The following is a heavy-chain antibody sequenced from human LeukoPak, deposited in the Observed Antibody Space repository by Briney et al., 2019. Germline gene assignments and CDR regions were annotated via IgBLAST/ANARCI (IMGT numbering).Heavy chain of an antibody. CDR1: GYTFTGYY. V-gene: IGHV1-2*02. Sequence: ASVKVSCKASGYTFTGYYMHWVRQAPGQGLEWMGWINPNSGGTNYAQKFQGRVTMTRDTSISTAYMELSRLRSDDTAVYYCARGEDDFWSGYHMSRFDPWGQGTLVTVSS. J-gene: IGHJ5*02. D-gene: IGHD3-3*01. CDR2: INPNSGGT. CDR3: ARGEDDFWSGYHMSRFDP.